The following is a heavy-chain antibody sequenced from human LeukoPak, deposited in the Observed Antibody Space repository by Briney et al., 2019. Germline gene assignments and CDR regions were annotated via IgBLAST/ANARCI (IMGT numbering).Heavy chain of an antibody. J-gene: IGHJ4*02. Sequence: GASVKVSCKVSGYTLTELSMHWVRQAPGKGLEWMGGFDPEDGETIYAQKFQGRVTMTEDTSTDTAYMELSSLRSEDTAVYYCATDNIYCSGGSCQGDWGQGTLVTVSS. CDR2: FDPEDGET. CDR1: GYTLTELS. D-gene: IGHD2-15*01. V-gene: IGHV1-24*01. CDR3: ATDNIYCSGGSCQGD.